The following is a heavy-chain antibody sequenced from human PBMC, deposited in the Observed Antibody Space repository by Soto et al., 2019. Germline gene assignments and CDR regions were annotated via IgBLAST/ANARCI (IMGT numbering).Heavy chain of an antibody. Sequence: GGSLRLSCAASGFTFNKYAMSWVRQAPGKGLEWVSAIRGRGGDTYYADSVKGRFTISRDNSKNTLYLQMNSLRAEDTAVFYCAVLPYSSSCHAAFAIWGKGTMVTVPS. CDR3: AVLPYSSSCHAAFAI. D-gene: IGHD6-13*01. V-gene: IGHV3-23*01. CDR1: GFTFNKYA. J-gene: IGHJ3*02. CDR2: IRGRGGDT.